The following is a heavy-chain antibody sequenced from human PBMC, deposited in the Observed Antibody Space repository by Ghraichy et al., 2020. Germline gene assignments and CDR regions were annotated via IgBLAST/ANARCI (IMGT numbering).Heavy chain of an antibody. Sequence: GGSLRLSCGVSGFTLSNAWMSWVRQAPGKGLEWVGRIKSKADGGTTAYAALMKGRFTISRDDSKNTLYLKVNSLNTEDTAVYYCAHLAAPVAYWGQGTLVTVSS. CDR2: IKSKADGGTT. V-gene: IGHV3-15*01. CDR3: AHLAAPVAY. J-gene: IGHJ4*02. D-gene: IGHD6-13*01. CDR1: GFTLSNAW.